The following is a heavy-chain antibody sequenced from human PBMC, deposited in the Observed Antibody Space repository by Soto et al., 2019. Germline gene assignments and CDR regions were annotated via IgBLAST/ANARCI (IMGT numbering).Heavy chain of an antibody. CDR2: IYYSGST. D-gene: IGHD3-10*01. Sequence: SETLSLTCTVSGGSISSGGYYWSWIRQHPGKGLEWIGYIYYSGSTYYNPSLKSRVTISVDTSKNQFSLKLSSVTAADTAVYYCARRGGSGTVDYWGQGTLVTVSS. V-gene: IGHV4-31*03. J-gene: IGHJ4*02. CDR3: ARRGGSGTVDY. CDR1: GGSISSGGYY.